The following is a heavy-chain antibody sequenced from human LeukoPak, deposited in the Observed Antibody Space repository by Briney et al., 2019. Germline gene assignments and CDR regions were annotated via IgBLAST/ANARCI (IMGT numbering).Heavy chain of an antibody. CDR3: ATVTPLYYYGMDV. V-gene: IGHV1-24*01. CDR1: GYTLTELS. J-gene: IGHJ6*02. D-gene: IGHD2-21*02. Sequence: ASVKVSCKVSGYTLTELSMHWVRQAPGKGLEWMGGFDPEDGETIYAQKFQGRVTMIEDTSTDTAYMELSSLRSEDTAVYYCATVTPLYYYGMDVWGQGTTVTVSS. CDR2: FDPEDGET.